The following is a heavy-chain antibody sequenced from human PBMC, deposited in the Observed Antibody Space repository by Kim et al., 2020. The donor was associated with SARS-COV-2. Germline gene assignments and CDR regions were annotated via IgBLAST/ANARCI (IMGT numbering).Heavy chain of an antibody. V-gene: IGHV1-69*13. CDR1: GGTFSSYA. CDR3: ACLIRGPYDILTGYYSTFDD. Sequence: SVKVSCKASGGTFSSYAISWVRQAPGQGLEWMGGIIPIFGTANYAQKVQGRVTITADESTSTAYMELSRLRSEDTAVYYCACLIRGPYDILTGYYSTFDDWGQGTLVTVSS. D-gene: IGHD3-9*01. J-gene: IGHJ4*02. CDR2: IIPIFGTA.